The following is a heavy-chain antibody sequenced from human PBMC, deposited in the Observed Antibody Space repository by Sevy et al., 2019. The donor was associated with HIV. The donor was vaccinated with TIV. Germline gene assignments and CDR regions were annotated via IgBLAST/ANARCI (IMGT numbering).Heavy chain of an antibody. CDR1: GFTFDDYA. D-gene: IGHD1-26*01. J-gene: IGHJ3*02. CDR3: AKDRSIVGATIGSAFDI. V-gene: IGHV3-9*01. CDR2: ISWNSGSI. Sequence: GGSLRLSCAASGFTFDDYAMHWVRQAPGKGLEWVSGISWNSGSIGYADSVKGRFTISRDNAKNSLYLQMNSLRAEDKALYYCAKDRSIVGATIGSAFDIWGQGTMVTVSS.